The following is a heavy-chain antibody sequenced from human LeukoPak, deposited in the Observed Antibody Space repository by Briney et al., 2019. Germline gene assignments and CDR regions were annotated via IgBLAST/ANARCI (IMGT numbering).Heavy chain of an antibody. D-gene: IGHD3-22*01. J-gene: IGHJ3*02. CDR1: GFTFSSYG. V-gene: IGHV3-33*01. Sequence: PGRSLRLSCAASGFTFSSYGMHWVRQAPGKGLEWVAVIWYDGSNKYYADSVKGRFTISRDNSKNTPYLQMNSLRAEDTAVYYCARDGSSGYYLDAFDIWGQGTMVTVSS. CDR2: IWYDGSNK. CDR3: ARDGSSGYYLDAFDI.